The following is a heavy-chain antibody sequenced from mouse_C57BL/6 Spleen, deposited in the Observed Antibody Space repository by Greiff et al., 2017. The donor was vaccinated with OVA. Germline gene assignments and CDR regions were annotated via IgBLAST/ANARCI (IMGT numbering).Heavy chain of an antibody. CDR3: AIDSSGYPFAY. D-gene: IGHD3-2*02. CDR2: IDPSDSYT. J-gene: IGHJ3*01. Sequence: VQLQQPGAELVRPGTSVKLSCKASGYTFTSYWMHWVKQRPGQGLEWIGVIDPSDSYTNYNQKFKGKATLTVDTSSSTAYMQLSSLTSEDSAVYYCAIDSSGYPFAYWGQGTLVTVSA. V-gene: IGHV1-59*01. CDR1: GYTFTSYW.